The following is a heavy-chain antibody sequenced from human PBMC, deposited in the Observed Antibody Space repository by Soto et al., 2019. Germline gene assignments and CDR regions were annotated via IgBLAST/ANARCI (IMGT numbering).Heavy chain of an antibody. Sequence: SETLSLTCTVSGGSIRSSLYYWSWIRQPPGKGLEWIGYIFDSGITHYNPSLKSRVAMSVDTSKNTLYLHMNSLRAEDTAVYYCVRDMQLWRLDSWGQGTLVTVSS. D-gene: IGHD2-21*01. CDR1: GGSIRSSLYY. V-gene: IGHV4-30-4*01. CDR3: VRDMQLWRLDS. J-gene: IGHJ4*02. CDR2: IFDSGIT.